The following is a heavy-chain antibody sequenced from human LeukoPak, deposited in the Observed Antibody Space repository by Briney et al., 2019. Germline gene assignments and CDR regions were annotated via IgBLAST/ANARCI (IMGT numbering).Heavy chain of an antibody. CDR2: IIPIFGTA. D-gene: IGHD2-21*02. CDR3: ATAPPYCGGDCYSSFDY. V-gene: IGHV1-69*06. Sequence: SVKVSCKASGGTFSSYAISWVRQAPGQGLEWMGGIIPIFGTANYAQKFQGRVTMTEDTSTDTAYMELSSLRSEDTAVYYCATAPPYCGGDCYSSFDYWGQGTLVTVSS. J-gene: IGHJ4*02. CDR1: GGTFSSYA.